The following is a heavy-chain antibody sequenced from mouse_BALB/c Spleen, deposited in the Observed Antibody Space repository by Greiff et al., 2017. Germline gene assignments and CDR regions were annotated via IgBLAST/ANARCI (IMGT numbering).Heavy chain of an antibody. J-gene: IGHJ4*01. D-gene: IGHD2-3*01. CDR3: ARNRMVTAYYYAMDY. V-gene: IGHV2-2*02. Sequence: QVQLKESGPGLVQPSQSLSITCTVSGFSLTSYGVHWVRQSPGKGLEWLGVIWSGGSTDYNAAFISRLSISKDNSKSQVFFKMNSLQANDTAIYYCARNRMVTAYYYAMDYWGQGTSVTVSS. CDR2: IWSGGST. CDR1: GFSLTSYG.